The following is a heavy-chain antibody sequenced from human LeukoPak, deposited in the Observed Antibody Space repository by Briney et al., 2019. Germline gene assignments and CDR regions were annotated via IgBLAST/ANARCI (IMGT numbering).Heavy chain of an antibody. CDR3: ARVFNHYYYMDV. D-gene: IGHD3-10*02. J-gene: IGHJ6*03. CDR2: ISSSSSTI. CDR1: GFTFSSYS. V-gene: IGHV3-48*04. Sequence: GGSLRLSCAASGFTFSSYSMNWVRQAPGKGLEWVSYISSSSSTIYYADSVKGRFTISKVNAKNSLYLQMNSLRAEDTAVYYCARVFNHYYYMDVWGKGTTVTVSS.